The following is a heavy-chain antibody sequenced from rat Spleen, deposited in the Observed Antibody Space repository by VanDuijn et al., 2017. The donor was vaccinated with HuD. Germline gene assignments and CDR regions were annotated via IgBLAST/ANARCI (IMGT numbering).Heavy chain of an antibody. CDR1: GFSLTSSS. CDR3: ARSYYGYTHYFNY. CDR2: IWGNGNT. Sequence: QVQLKESGPGLVQPSQTLSLTCTVSGFSLTSSSVHWVRQPPGQGLEWMGGIWGNGNTDYDSTLKSRLIISRDTSKSQVFLKMNSLQTEDTAMYFCARSYYGYTHYFNYWGQGVMVTVSS. D-gene: IGHD1-6*01. V-gene: IGHV2-1*01. J-gene: IGHJ2*01.